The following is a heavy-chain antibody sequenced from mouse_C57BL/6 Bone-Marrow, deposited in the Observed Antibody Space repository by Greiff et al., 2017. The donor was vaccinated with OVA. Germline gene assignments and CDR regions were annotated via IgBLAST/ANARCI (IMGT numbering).Heavy chain of an antibody. V-gene: IGHV2-2*01. Sequence: QVQLQQSGPGLVQPSQSLSITCTVSGFSLTSYGVHWVRQSPGKGLEWLGVIWSGGSTDYNAAFISRLSISKDNSKSQVFFKMNSLQADDTAIYYCARHYYGSSYPWYFDVWGTGTTVTVSS. CDR3: ARHYYGSSYPWYFDV. CDR2: IWSGGST. J-gene: IGHJ1*03. D-gene: IGHD1-1*01. CDR1: GFSLTSYG.